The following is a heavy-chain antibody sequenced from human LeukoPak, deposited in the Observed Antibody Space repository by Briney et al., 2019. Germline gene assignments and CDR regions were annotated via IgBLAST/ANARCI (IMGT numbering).Heavy chain of an antibody. V-gene: IGHV3-23*01. CDR3: AKEHCSSTTCYVDY. CDR2: FSGRGDT. Sequence: GGSLRLSCAASGFTFSSQGMSWVRQAPGKGLEWVSAFSGRGDTYYADSVKGRFIISKDNSKNTLYLQMDSLRAEDTAVYFCAKEHCSSTTCYVDYWGQGTLVTVSS. J-gene: IGHJ4*02. D-gene: IGHD2-2*01. CDR1: GFTFSSQG.